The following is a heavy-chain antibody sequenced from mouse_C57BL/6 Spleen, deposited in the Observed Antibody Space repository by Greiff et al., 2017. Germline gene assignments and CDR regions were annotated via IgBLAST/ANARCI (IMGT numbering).Heavy chain of an antibody. D-gene: IGHD2-3*01. CDR3: ARRWLPGDY. CDR1: GYTFTSYG. V-gene: IGHV1-81*01. CDR2: IYPRSGNT. Sequence: VQLQQSGAELARPGASVKLSCKASGYTFTSYGISWVKQRTGQGLEWIGEIYPRSGNTYYNEKFKGKATLTADKSSSTAYMELRSMTSEDSAVYFCARRWLPGDYWGQGTTLTVSS. J-gene: IGHJ2*01.